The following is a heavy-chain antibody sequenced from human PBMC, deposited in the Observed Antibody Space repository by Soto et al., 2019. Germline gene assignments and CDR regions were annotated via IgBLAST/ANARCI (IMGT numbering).Heavy chain of an antibody. CDR2: IMPIFAAP. J-gene: IGHJ4*02. CDR1: GGTISTNV. D-gene: IGHD2-15*01. Sequence: QVQLMQSGAEVKKPGSSVKVSCKASGGTISTNVISWVRQAPGQGLEWMGEIMPIFAAPNNAQKFQGRLTITADTAMTTVYMELSSLTSEDTAVYFCATGARYCSGGSCYPDVWGQGTLVIVSS. V-gene: IGHV1-69*06. CDR3: ATGARYCSGGSCYPDV.